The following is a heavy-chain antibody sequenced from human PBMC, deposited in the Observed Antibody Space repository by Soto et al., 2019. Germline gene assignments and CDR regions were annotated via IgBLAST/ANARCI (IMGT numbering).Heavy chain of an antibody. D-gene: IGHD5-18*01. Sequence: PGGSLEISCVASGYTFTSYWIGCVRQMPGKGLEWMGIIYPGDSDTRYSPSFRGQVTISADKSISTAYLQWSSLKASDTAMYYCMRQLGVDADNWLQPWGEGTLVTVSS. CDR1: GYTFTSYW. J-gene: IGHJ5*02. V-gene: IGHV5-51*01. CDR2: IYPGDSDT. CDR3: MRQLGVDADNWLQP.